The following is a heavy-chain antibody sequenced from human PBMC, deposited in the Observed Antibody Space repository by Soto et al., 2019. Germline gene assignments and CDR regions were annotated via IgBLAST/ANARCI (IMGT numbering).Heavy chain of an antibody. V-gene: IGHV3-23*01. CDR3: AKVTGSGWTELGL. CDR1: GFTFSSYA. J-gene: IGHJ4*02. Sequence: EVQLLESGGGLVQPGGSLRLSCAASGFTFSSYAMSWVRQAPGKGLEWVSAISGSADSTYNADSVKGRFTISRDNSRNTLYLQMNSLRVEDTAVYYCAKVTGSGWTELGLWGQGTLVTVSS. CDR2: ISGSADST. D-gene: IGHD6-19*01.